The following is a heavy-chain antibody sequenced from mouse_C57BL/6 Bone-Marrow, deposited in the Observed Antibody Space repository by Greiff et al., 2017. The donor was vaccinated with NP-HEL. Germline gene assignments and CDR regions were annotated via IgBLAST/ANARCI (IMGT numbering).Heavy chain of an antibody. CDR1: GFTFSDYY. J-gene: IGHJ3*01. D-gene: IGHD1-1*01. Sequence: EVKLVESVGGLVQPGSSMKLSCTASGFTFSDYYMAWVRQVPEKGLEWVANINYDGSSTYYLDSLKSRFIISRDNAKNILYLQMSSLKSEDTATYYCAREDYYGSSYGFAYWGQGTLVTVSA. V-gene: IGHV5-16*01. CDR2: INYDGSST. CDR3: AREDYYGSSYGFAY.